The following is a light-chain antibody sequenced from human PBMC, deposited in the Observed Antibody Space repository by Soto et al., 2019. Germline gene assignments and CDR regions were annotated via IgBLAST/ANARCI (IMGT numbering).Light chain of an antibody. CDR3: LHYNNYPFT. CDR2: AAS. CDR1: QGISNY. Sequence: DVQMTQSPSSLSASVGDSVTITCRASQGISNYLAWFQQKPGKAPKTLIYAASSLHSGVPSKFSGSSYGTDFTLTFSGRQPEDFATYYCLHYNNYPFTFGPGTRVDFK. J-gene: IGKJ3*01. V-gene: IGKV1-16*02.